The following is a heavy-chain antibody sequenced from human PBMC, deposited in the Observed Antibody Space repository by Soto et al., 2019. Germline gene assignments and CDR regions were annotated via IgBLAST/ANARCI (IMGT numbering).Heavy chain of an antibody. J-gene: IGHJ6*02. CDR2: IHPGDSDT. CDR1: GCSFIRYT. V-gene: IGHV5-51*01. Sequence: PGESLKISCVGSGCSFIRYTVGWVRQVPGKGLEWMGVIHPGDSDTIYSPSFQGQVTISADKSISTAYLQWSSLKASDTAMYYCTLSYGDSYYYYYGMDVWGQGTTVTVSS. D-gene: IGHD4-17*01. CDR3: TLSYGDSYYYYYGMDV.